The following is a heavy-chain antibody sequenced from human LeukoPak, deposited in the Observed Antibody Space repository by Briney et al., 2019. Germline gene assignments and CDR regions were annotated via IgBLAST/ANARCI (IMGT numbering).Heavy chain of an antibody. D-gene: IGHD2-2*01. J-gene: IGHJ5*02. Sequence: GGSLRLSCAASGFTFSSYSMNWVRQAPGKGLEWVSSISSSSSYIYYADSVKGRFTISRDNAKNSLYLQMNSLRAEDTAVYYCASVRYCSGTSCLEGALDPWGQGTLVTVSS. CDR2: ISSSSSYI. CDR3: ASVRYCSGTSCLEGALDP. CDR1: GFTFSSYS. V-gene: IGHV3-21*01.